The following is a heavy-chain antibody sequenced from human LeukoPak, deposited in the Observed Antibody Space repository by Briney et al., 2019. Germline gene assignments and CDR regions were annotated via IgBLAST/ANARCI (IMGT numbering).Heavy chain of an antibody. J-gene: IGHJ4*02. CDR3: ARGYEVRGVIIDLSHDY. V-gene: IGHV1-2*06. CDR2: INPNSGGT. Sequence: ASVEVSCKASGYTFTGYYMHWVRQAPGQGLEWMGRINPNSGGTDYAQKFQGRVTMTRDTYISTAYMELSRLRSDDTAVYYCARGYEVRGVIIDLSHDYWGQGTLVTVSS. D-gene: IGHD3-10*01. CDR1: GYTFTGYY.